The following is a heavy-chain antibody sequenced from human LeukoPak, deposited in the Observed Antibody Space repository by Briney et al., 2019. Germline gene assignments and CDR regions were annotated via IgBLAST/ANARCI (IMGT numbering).Heavy chain of an antibody. J-gene: IGHJ4*02. CDR2: IYYSGST. Sequence: SETLSLTCTVSGDSLSSTTHYWGWIRQPPGKGLEWIGIIYYSGSTYYNPSLKSRVTISVDTSNNQFSLKLSSVTAADTAVYYCAKYIGGTMFDYWGQGTLVTVSS. V-gene: IGHV4-39*01. CDR3: AKYIGGTMFDY. D-gene: IGHD5-12*01. CDR1: GDSLSSTTHY.